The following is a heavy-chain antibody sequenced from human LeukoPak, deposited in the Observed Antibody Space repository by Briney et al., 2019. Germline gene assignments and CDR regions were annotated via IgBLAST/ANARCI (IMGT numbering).Heavy chain of an antibody. D-gene: IGHD3-22*01. Sequence: GGSLRLSCAASGFTFSSYAMHWVRQAPGKGLEWVAVISYDGSNKYYADSVKGRFTISRDNSKNTLYLQMNSLRAEDTAVYYCARGPAPFYDSSGYSLYWGQGTLVTVSS. J-gene: IGHJ4*02. CDR1: GFTFSSYA. CDR3: ARGPAPFYDSSGYSLY. V-gene: IGHV3-30*04. CDR2: ISYDGSNK.